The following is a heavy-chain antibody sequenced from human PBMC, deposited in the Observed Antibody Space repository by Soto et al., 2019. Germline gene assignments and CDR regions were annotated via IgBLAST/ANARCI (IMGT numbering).Heavy chain of an antibody. CDR2: VFHTGGT. CDR1: SDSIAGENW. Sequence: QVQLQESGPGLVKPSETLSLTCTVSSDSIAGENWWSWVRQPPGLGLEWIGEVFHTGGTNYNPSLKSRVTMEVDKSKNQFSLKLISATAADTAVYYCAGVFSSGSGWMYYFDFWGQGTLVSVSS. D-gene: IGHD6-19*01. J-gene: IGHJ4*02. V-gene: IGHV4-4*02. CDR3: AGVFSSGSGWMYYFDF.